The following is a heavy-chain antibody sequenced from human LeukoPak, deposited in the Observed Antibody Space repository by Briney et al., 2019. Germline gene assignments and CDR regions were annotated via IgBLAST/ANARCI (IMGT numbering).Heavy chain of an antibody. J-gene: IGHJ5*02. V-gene: IGHV1-69*05. CDR2: IIPIFGTA. CDR3: AREGSGSYVNWFDP. CDR1: GGTFSSYA. D-gene: IGHD1-26*01. Sequence: SMKVSCKASGGTFSSYAISWVRQAPGQGLEWMGGIIPIFGTANYAQKFQGRVTITTDESTSTAYMELSSLRSEDTAVYYCAREGSGSYVNWFDPWGQGTLVTVSS.